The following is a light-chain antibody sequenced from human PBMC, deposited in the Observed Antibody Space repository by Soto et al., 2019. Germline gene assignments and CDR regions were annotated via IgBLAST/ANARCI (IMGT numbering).Light chain of an antibody. V-gene: IGKV1-5*01. Sequence: DIQMTQSPSTLSASVGDRVTITCRASQSISRWLALYQQKPGKAPELLIYDASSLETGVPSRFSGSGSGTEFSLTISSLQPDDFATYYCQQYHSYPVTFGQGTRLEIK. J-gene: IGKJ5*01. CDR3: QQYHSYPVT. CDR1: QSISRW. CDR2: DAS.